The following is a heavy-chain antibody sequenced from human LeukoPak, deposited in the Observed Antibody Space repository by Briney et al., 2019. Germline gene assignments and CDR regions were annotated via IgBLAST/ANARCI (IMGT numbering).Heavy chain of an antibody. V-gene: IGHV3-11*01. J-gene: IGHJ6*02. Sequence: GGSLRLSCAASGFTFNDYYMSWIRQAPGKGLEWVSYISSSGSTIYYANSVKGRFTISRDNAKNSLYLQMNSLRAEDTAVYYCARDQGEMATADGMDVWGQGTTVTVSS. CDR1: GFTFNDYY. CDR2: ISSSGSTI. CDR3: ARDQGEMATADGMDV. D-gene: IGHD5-24*01.